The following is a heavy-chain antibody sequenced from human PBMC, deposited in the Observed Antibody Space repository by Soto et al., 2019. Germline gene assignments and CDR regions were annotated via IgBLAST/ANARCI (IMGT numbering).Heavy chain of an antibody. CDR3: VRSKGGYSYGTPFDY. CDR1: GFTFDDYA. Sequence: EVQLEESGGALVQPGRSLRLSCAASGFTFDDYAMYWVRQVLGKGLEWVSSISWNSGNIGYADSVKGRFTTSRDNADNSLYRQMNSLRPEDTALYYCVRSKGGYSYGTPFDYWGQGTLVTVSS. CDR2: ISWNSGNI. J-gene: IGHJ4*02. V-gene: IGHV3-9*01. D-gene: IGHD5-18*01.